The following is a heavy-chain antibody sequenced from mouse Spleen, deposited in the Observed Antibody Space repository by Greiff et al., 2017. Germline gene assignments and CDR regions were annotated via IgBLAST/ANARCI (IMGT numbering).Heavy chain of an antibody. Sequence: DVKLVESGGGLVKLGGSLKLSCAASGFTFSSYAMSWVRQTPEKRLEWVATISSGGGNTYYPDSVKGRFTISRDNAKNTLYLQMSSLKSEDTAMYYCARQIYFTFAYWGQGTLVTVSA. CDR1: GFTFSSYA. CDR2: ISSGGGNT. J-gene: IGHJ3*01. D-gene: IGHD2-1*01. V-gene: IGHV5-9*04. CDR3: ARQIYFTFAY.